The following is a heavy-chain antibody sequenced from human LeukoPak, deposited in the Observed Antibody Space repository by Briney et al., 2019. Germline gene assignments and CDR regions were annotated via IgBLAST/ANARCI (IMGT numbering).Heavy chain of an antibody. CDR2: VDHTGST. CDR1: DDSITMYY. Sequence: SETLSLTCSVSDDSITMYYWTWIRQPPGKGLEWIGYVDHTGSTNFNPSLNGRVSISRDTTKNLFSLRLRSVTAADTAVYYCATRRLHYYDSSGYYSRPQKTFNMWGQGTLVTVSS. V-gene: IGHV4-59*12. J-gene: IGHJ3*02. D-gene: IGHD3-22*01. CDR3: ATRRLHYYDSSGYYSRPQKTFNM.